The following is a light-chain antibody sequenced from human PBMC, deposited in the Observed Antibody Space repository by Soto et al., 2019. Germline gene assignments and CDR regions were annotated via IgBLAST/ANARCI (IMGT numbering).Light chain of an antibody. V-gene: IGKV1-5*01. Sequence: DIQMTQSPSTLSASVGDRVTITCRARQSISSWLAWYQQKPGKAPKLLIYDASSFESGVPSRFSGSGSGTEITLTISSPQPDDFATYFCQQYNSYSRYTFGQGTKLEIK. J-gene: IGKJ2*01. CDR2: DAS. CDR1: QSISSW. CDR3: QQYNSYSRYT.